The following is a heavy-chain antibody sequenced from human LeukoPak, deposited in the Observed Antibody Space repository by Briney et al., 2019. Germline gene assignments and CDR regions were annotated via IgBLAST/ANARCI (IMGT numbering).Heavy chain of an antibody. CDR1: GYTFTSYY. CDR2: INPSDGGT. CDR3: ARGADDSSGFDPAEYFLH. V-gene: IGHV1-46*01. D-gene: IGHD3-22*01. Sequence: ASVKVSCKASGYTFTSYYMHWVRQAPGQGLEWMGIINPSDGGTYYAENFQGRATMTKDTSTSTVYMELSSLRSEDTAFYYCARGADDSSGFDPAEYFLHWGQGTLVTVSS. J-gene: IGHJ1*01.